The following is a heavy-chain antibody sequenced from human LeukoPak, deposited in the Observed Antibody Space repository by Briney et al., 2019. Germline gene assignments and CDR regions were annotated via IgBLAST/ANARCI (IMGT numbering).Heavy chain of an antibody. Sequence: EASVKVSCKASGYTFTSYYMHWVRQAAGQGLEGMGILNPSVGGPGYAQTFQRRVTMAREMSMTTVYMELSSLRSEDTAVYYCARVDTPMVRFSAFDIWGQGTMVTVSS. CDR2: LNPSVGGP. CDR3: ARVDTPMVRFSAFDI. CDR1: GYTFTSYY. J-gene: IGHJ3*02. V-gene: IGHV1-46*01. D-gene: IGHD5-18*01.